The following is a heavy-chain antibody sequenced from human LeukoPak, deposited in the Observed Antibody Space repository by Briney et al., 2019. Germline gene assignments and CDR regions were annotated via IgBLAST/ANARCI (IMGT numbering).Heavy chain of an antibody. Sequence: GGSLRLSCAASGFIFSSYGMHWVRQAPGKGLEWVAVILSDGSKEFYTDSVKGRFTISRDNAKNSLYLQMNSLRAEDTAVYYCARALGRLYGFDYWGQGTLVTVSS. V-gene: IGHV3-33*01. CDR1: GFIFSSYG. CDR2: ILSDGSKE. D-gene: IGHD3-10*01. CDR3: ARALGRLYGFDY. J-gene: IGHJ4*02.